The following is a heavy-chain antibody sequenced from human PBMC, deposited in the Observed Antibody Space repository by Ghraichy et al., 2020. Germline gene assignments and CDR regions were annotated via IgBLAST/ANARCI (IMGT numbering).Heavy chain of an antibody. CDR1: GFTFDDYG. Sequence: LSLTCAASGFTFDDYGMSWVRQAPGKGLEWVSGINWNGGSTGYADSVKGRFTISRDNAKNSLYLQMNSLRAEDTALYHCARAEGYSYGYDYWGQGTLVTVSS. V-gene: IGHV3-20*01. D-gene: IGHD5-18*01. J-gene: IGHJ4*02. CDR2: INWNGGST. CDR3: ARAEGYSYGYDY.